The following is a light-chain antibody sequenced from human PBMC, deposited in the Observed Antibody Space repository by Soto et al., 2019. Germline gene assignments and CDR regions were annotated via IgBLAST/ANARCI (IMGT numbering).Light chain of an antibody. Sequence: DIQMTQSPSTLSASVGDRVTITCRASQSVRSWLAWYQQKPGRAPKFLIYDASILESGVPSRFSGSGSGTEFTLTITNLXXXXFATYYCQQYDNYPRTFGGGTKVDIK. CDR3: QQYDNYPRT. CDR2: DAS. J-gene: IGKJ4*01. CDR1: QSVRSW. V-gene: IGKV1-5*01.